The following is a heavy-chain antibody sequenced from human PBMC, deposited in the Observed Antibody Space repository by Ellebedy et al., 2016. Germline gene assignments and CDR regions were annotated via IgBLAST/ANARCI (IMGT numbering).Heavy chain of an antibody. CDR1: GCTFSSYA. J-gene: IGHJ6*02. V-gene: IGHV1-69*13. CDR2: IIPIFGTA. Sequence: SVKVSCXASGCTFSSYAISWVRQAPGQGLDWMGGIIPIFGTANYAQKFQGRVTITADESTSTAYMELSSLRSEDTAVYYCASQGLSMDVWGQGTTVTVSS. CDR3: ASQGLSMDV.